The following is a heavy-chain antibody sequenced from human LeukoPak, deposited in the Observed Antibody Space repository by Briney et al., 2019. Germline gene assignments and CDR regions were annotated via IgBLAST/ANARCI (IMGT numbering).Heavy chain of an antibody. CDR1: GFTISSYW. D-gene: IGHD3-22*01. J-gene: IGHJ4*02. Sequence: GGSLRLSCAASGFTISSYWMHWVRQAPGKGLVWVSRIDSDGSSTTYADSVKGRFTISRGNAKNTLYLQMNSLRAEDTAVYYCAREDDSSGYYGFDYWGQGTLVTVSS. CDR2: IDSDGSST. V-gene: IGHV3-74*01. CDR3: AREDDSSGYYGFDY.